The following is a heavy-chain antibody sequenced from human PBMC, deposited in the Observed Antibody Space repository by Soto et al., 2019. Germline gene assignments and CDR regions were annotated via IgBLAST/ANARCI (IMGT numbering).Heavy chain of an antibody. CDR3: GKVNIVATIRGFDY. J-gene: IGHJ4*02. V-gene: IGHV3-30*18. CDR2: ISFDGSNK. Sequence: QPGGSLRLSCAASGFTFSSYVMHWVRQAPGKGLEWVALISFDGSNKYYADSVKGRFTISRDNSKNTLYLQMNSLRTEDTAVYYCGKVNIVATIRGFDYWGQGTLVTVSS. CDR1: GFTFSSYV. D-gene: IGHD5-12*01.